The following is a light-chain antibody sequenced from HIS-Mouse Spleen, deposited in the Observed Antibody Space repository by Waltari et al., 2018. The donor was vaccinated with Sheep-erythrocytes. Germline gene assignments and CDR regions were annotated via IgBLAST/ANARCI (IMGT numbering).Light chain of an antibody. CDR2: GKN. Sequence: CQGDSLRSYYASWYQQKPGQAPVLVIYGKNNRPSGIPDRFSGSSSGNTASLTITGAQAEDEADYYCNSRDSSGNHWVFGGGTKLTVL. J-gene: IGLJ3*02. CDR3: NSRDSSGNHWV. V-gene: IGLV3-19*01. CDR1: SLRSYY.